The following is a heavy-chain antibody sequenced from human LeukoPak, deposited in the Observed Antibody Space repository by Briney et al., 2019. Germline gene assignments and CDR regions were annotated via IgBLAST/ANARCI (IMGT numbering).Heavy chain of an antibody. CDR3: AKDMGTTVVVVAASMDV. CDR1: GFTFSSYG. J-gene: IGHJ6*02. V-gene: IGHV3-30*18. Sequence: PGGSLRLSCAASGFTFSSYGMHWVRQAPGKGLEWVAVISYDGSNKYYADSVKGRFTISRDNSKNTLYLQMNSLRAEDTAVYYCAKDMGTTVVVVAASMDVWGQGTTVTVSS. D-gene: IGHD2-15*01. CDR2: ISYDGSNK.